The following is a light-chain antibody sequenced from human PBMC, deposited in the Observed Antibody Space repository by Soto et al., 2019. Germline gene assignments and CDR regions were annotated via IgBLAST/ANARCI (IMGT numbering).Light chain of an antibody. Sequence: QSVLTQPPSVSGAPGQRVTISCTGSGSNIGAGYDVNWYQQLPGTAPKLLIYAHNNRPSGVPDRFSASKSDTSASLAITGLQAEDEADYFCQSYDSSLSGSIFGGGTQLTVL. J-gene: IGLJ2*01. CDR1: GSNIGAGYD. V-gene: IGLV1-40*01. CDR2: AHN. CDR3: QSYDSSLSGSI.